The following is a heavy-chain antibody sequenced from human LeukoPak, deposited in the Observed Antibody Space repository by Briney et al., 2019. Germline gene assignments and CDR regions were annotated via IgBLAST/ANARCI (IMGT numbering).Heavy chain of an antibody. D-gene: IGHD3-9*01. CDR3: ARSKDILTGYCFDY. CDR2: IYYSGST. Sequence: SETLSLTCTVSGGSISSYYWSWIRQPPGKGLEWIGYIYYSGSTNYNPSLKSRVSISVDKSKNQFSMKLSSVTAADTAVYYCARSKDILTGYCFDYWGQGTLVTVSS. V-gene: IGHV4-59*01. J-gene: IGHJ4*02. CDR1: GGSISSYY.